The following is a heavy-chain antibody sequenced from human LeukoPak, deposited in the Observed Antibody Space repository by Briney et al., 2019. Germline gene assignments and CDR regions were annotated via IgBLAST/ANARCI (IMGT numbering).Heavy chain of an antibody. CDR3: ARGTYYDILTGSRAYYYMDV. CDR1: GGSISSYY. D-gene: IGHD3-9*01. CDR2: INHSGST. Sequence: KPSETLSLTCTVSGGSISSYYWSWIRQPPGKGLKWIGEINHSGSTNYNPSLKSRVTISVDTSKNQFSLKLSSVTAADTAVYYCARGTYYDILTGSRAYYYMDVWGKGTTVTVSS. J-gene: IGHJ6*03. V-gene: IGHV4-34*01.